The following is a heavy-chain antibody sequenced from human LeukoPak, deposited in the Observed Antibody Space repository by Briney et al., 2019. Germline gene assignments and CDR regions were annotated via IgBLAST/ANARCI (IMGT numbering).Heavy chain of an antibody. V-gene: IGHV3-30*01. CDR2: ISYDGSNK. Sequence: PGRSLRLSCAASGFTFSSYAMHWVRQAPGKGLEWVAVISYDGSNKYYADSVKGRFTISRDNSKNTLYLQMNSLRAEDTAVYYCARGLGVRGPPRTAFDIWGQGTMVTVSS. J-gene: IGHJ3*02. CDR1: GFTFSSYA. D-gene: IGHD3-10*01. CDR3: ARGLGVRGPPRTAFDI.